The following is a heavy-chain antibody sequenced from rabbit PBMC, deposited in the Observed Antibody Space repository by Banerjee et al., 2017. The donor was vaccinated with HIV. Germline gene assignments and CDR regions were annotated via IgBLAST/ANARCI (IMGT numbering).Heavy chain of an antibody. Sequence: QEQLVESGGGLVKPEGSLTLTCTASGFSFSNKYVMCSVRQAPGKGLEWIACINTNSGNAVYASWAKGRFTISKTSSTTVTLQMTSLTAADTATYFCAREDDDYGDWNLWGQGTLVTVS. CDR2: INTNSGNA. CDR1: GFSFSNKYV. CDR3: AREDDDYGDWNL. J-gene: IGHJ4*01. D-gene: IGHD2-1*01. V-gene: IGHV1S45*01.